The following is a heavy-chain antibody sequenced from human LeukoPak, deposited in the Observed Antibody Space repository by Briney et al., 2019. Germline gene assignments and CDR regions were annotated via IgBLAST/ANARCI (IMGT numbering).Heavy chain of an antibody. J-gene: IGHJ4*02. CDR2: ISGSGGST. D-gene: IGHD2-15*01. Sequence: GGSLRLSCAASGFTFSSYAMSWVRQAPGKGLEWASAISGSGGSTYYADSVKGRFTISRDNSKNTLYLQMNSLRAEDTAVYYCAKGRAVVVVAASFDYWGQGTLVTVSS. CDR1: GFTFSSYA. CDR3: AKGRAVVVVAASFDY. V-gene: IGHV3-23*01.